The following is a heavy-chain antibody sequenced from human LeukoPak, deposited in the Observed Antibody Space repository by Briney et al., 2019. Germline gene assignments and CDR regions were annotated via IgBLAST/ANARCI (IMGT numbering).Heavy chain of an antibody. D-gene: IGHD6-19*01. J-gene: IGHJ4*02. CDR3: AKDYIYTPYSSGSLPLLDY. CDR1: GFTLRSYT. Sequence: PGGSLRLSCAASGFTLRSYTMNWVRQAPGKGLEWVSAISGSGGSTYYADSVKGRFTISRDNSKNTLYLQMNSLRAEDTAVYYCAKDYIYTPYSSGSLPLLDYWGQGTLVTVSS. V-gene: IGHV3-23*01. CDR2: ISGSGGST.